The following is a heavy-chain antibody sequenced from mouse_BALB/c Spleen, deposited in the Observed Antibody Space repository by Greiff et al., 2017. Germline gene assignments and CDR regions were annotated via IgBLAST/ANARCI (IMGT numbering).Heavy chain of an antibody. J-gene: IGHJ3*01. V-gene: IGHV5-17*02. CDR1: GFTFSSFG. CDR3: VRGFAY. CDR2: ISSGSSTI. Sequence: EVHLVESGGGLVQPGGSRKLSCAASGFTFSSFGMHWVRQAPEKGLEWVAYISSGSSTIYYADTVKGRFTISRDNPKNTLFLQMTSLRSEDTAMYYCVRGFAYWGQGTLVTVSA.